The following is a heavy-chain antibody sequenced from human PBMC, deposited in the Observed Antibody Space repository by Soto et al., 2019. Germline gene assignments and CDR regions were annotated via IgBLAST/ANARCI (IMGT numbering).Heavy chain of an antibody. CDR1: GGSFSGYY. CDR2: INHSGST. D-gene: IGHD6-25*01. V-gene: IGHV4-34*01. CDR3: ARGQVRGQRSDYYYMDV. Sequence: SETLSLTCAVYGGSFSGYYWSWIRQPPGKGLEWIGEINHSGSTNYNPSLKSRVTISVDTSKNQFSLKLSSVTAADTAVYYCARGQVRGQRSDYYYMDVWGKGTTVTVSS. J-gene: IGHJ6*03.